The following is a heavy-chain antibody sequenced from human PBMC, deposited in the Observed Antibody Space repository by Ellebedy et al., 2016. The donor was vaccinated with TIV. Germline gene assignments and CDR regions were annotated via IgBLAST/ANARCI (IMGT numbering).Heavy chain of an antibody. Sequence: GESLKISCAASGFSFSSYWMSWVRQAPGKGLEWVANIKQDGSEKYYVDSVKGRFTISRDNAKNSLYLQMNSLRAEDTAVYYCARAYYGMDVWGQGTTVTVSS. CDR3: ARAYYGMDV. CDR2: IKQDGSEK. V-gene: IGHV3-7*03. CDR1: GFSFSSYW. J-gene: IGHJ6*02.